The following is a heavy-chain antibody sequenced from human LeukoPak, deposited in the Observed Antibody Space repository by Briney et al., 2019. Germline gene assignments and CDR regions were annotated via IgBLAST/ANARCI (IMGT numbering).Heavy chain of an antibody. CDR3: ARQKTAMVLRFDY. CDR1: GYSFTTYW. J-gene: IGHJ4*02. Sequence: GESLKISCKGSGYSFTTYWIGWVRQMPGKGLEWMGIIYPGDSDTRYSPSFQGQVTISADRSISTAYLQWSSLKASDTAMYYCARQKTAMVLRFDYWGQGTLVTVSS. CDR2: IYPGDSDT. V-gene: IGHV5-51*01. D-gene: IGHD5-18*01.